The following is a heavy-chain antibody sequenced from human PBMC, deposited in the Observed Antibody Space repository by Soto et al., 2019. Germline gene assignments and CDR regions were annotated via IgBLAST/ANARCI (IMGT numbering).Heavy chain of an antibody. V-gene: IGHV3-48*02. J-gene: IGHJ5*02. D-gene: IGHD2-15*01. CDR2: INGSRSTM. CDR3: ARGDRFRGSGDRCFSDGLFLS. CDR1: GFTFGIYS. Sequence: EVQLVESGGGLVQRGGSLRLSCAASGFTFGIYSMNWVRQAPGKGLEWISYINGSRSTMYYADSVKGRFIISRDNADNSLYLQMNSLRDADTAVYYCARGDRFRGSGDRCFSDGLFLSWGQGTLVTVSS.